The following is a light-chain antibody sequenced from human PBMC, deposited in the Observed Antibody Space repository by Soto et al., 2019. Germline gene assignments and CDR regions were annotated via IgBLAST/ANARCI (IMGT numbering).Light chain of an antibody. CDR3: QQYTDWPLT. CDR1: QSVTSNY. J-gene: IGKJ1*01. Sequence: ETVLTQSPGTLSLSPGASATLSCRASQSVTSNYLAWYQQKPGQAPRLLIYGVSSRATGVPDRFSGSGSGTDFTLTISRLEPEDFAVYYCQQYTDWPLTFGQGTKVDIK. CDR2: GVS. V-gene: IGKV3-20*01.